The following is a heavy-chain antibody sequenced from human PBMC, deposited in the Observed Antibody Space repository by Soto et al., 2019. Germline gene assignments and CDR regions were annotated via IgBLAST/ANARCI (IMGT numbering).Heavy chain of an antibody. CDR1: GFTFDDYA. D-gene: IGHD6-13*01. CDR3: AKDTAAGTGGGSDY. CDR2: ISWNSGSI. Sequence: GGSLRLSCAASGFTFDDYAMHWVRQAPGKGLEWVSGISWNSGSIGYADSVKGRFTISRDNAKNSLYLQMNSLRAEDTALYYCAKDTAAGTGGGSDYWGQGTLVTVSS. J-gene: IGHJ4*02. V-gene: IGHV3-9*01.